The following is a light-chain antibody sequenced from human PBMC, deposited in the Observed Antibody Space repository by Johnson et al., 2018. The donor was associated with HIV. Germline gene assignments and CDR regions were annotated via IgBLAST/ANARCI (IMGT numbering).Light chain of an antibody. J-gene: IGLJ1*01. CDR2: DNN. CDR1: SSNIGNNY. Sequence: QSVLTQPPSVSAAPGQKVTISCSGSSSNIGNNYVSWYQQLPGTAPKLLIYDNNKRPSGIPDRFSGSKSGTSATLGITGLQTGDEADYYCGTWDSSLSSGVVGTGAQVTVL. CDR3: GTWDSSLSSGV. V-gene: IGLV1-51*01.